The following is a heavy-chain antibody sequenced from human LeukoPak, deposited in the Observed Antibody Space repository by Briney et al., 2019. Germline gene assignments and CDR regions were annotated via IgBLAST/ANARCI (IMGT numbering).Heavy chain of an antibody. CDR1: GYSFTSYW. CDR2: IYPGDSDT. Sequence: GESLKISCKGSGYSFTSYWIGWVRQMPGKGLEWMGIIYPGDSDTRYSPSFQGQVIISADKSISTAYLQWSSLKASDTAMYYCARRRGSGSYNNWFDPWGQGTLVTVSS. V-gene: IGHV5-51*01. J-gene: IGHJ5*02. CDR3: ARRRGSGSYNNWFDP. D-gene: IGHD1-26*01.